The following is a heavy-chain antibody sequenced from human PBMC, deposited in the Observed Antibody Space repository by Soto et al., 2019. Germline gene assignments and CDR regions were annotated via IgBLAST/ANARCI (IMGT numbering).Heavy chain of an antibody. CDR1: GYTLTELS. Sequence: ASVKVSCKVSGYTLTELSMHWVRQAPGKGLEWMGGFDPEDGETIYAQKFQGRVTITRDTSASTAYMELRGLRSEDTAVYYCAILGTYYFDNSDNYFDFWGQGTLVTVSS. J-gene: IGHJ4*02. CDR3: AILGTYYFDNSDNYFDF. CDR2: FDPEDGET. V-gene: IGHV1-24*01. D-gene: IGHD3-22*01.